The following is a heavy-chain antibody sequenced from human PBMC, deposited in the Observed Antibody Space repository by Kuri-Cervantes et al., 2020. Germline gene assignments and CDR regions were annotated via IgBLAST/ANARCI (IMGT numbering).Heavy chain of an antibody. D-gene: IGHD3-3*01. CDR1: GFTFSTYA. V-gene: IGHV3-21*01. J-gene: IGHJ4*02. CDR3: ARGKYDFWSGTPLDY. Sequence: GESRKISCAVSGFTFSTYAMNWVRQAPGKGLEWVSSISRNSDYIYYADSVRGRFTISRDNAKNSLYLQLNSLRAEDTALYYCARGKYDFWSGTPLDYWGQGTLVTVSS. CDR2: ISRNSDYI.